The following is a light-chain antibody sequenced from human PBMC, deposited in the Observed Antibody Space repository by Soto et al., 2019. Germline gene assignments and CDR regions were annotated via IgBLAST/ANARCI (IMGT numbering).Light chain of an antibody. CDR2: AAS. Sequence: DIQMTQSPSSLSASVGDRVTITCRASQSISSYLNWYQQKPGKAPKLLIYAASSLQSGVPSRFSGSGSGTDFTLTISSLQPEDFATYYCQQSYSTPPATFGPGTNVDSK. CDR3: QQSYSTPPAT. CDR1: QSISSY. J-gene: IGKJ3*01. V-gene: IGKV1-39*01.